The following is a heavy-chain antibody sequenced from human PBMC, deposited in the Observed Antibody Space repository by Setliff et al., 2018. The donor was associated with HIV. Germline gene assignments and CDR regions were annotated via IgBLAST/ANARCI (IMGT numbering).Heavy chain of an antibody. CDR1: GYTFTSYY. Sequence: ASVKVSCKASGYTFTSYYMHWVRQAPGQGLEWMGIINPSGGSTSYAQKFQGRVTMTRDTSMSTVYMELSSLRSEDTAVYYCARVGVVPAAPFDYWGQGTLVTVS. V-gene: IGHV1-46*01. D-gene: IGHD2-2*01. CDR3: ARVGVVPAAPFDY. J-gene: IGHJ4*02. CDR2: INPSGGST.